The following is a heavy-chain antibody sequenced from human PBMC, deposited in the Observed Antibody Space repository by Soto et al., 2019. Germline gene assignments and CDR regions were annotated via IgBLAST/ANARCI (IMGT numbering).Heavy chain of an antibody. J-gene: IGHJ3*02. CDR1: GGTFSSYT. D-gene: IGHD6-13*01. Sequence: QVQLVQSGAEVKKPGSSVKVSCKASGGTFSSYTISWVRQSPGQGLEWMGRIIPILGIANSAQKLQDRVTITADKSTSTAYMELSSLRSEDTAVYYCAIRVAAAGVGAFDIWGQGTMVTVSS. CDR2: IIPILGIA. V-gene: IGHV1-69*02. CDR3: AIRVAAAGVGAFDI.